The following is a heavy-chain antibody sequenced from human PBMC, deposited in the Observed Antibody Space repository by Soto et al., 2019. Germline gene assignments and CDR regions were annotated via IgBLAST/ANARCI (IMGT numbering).Heavy chain of an antibody. CDR1: GGSFSGYY. CDR2: INHSGST. V-gene: IGHV4-34*01. J-gene: IGHJ5*02. CDR3: AIKNSSSRGPRRFDP. D-gene: IGHD6-13*01. Sequence: PSETLSLTCAVYGGSFSGYYWSWIRQPPGKGLEWIGEINHSGSTTYNPSLKSRVTISVDTSKNHLSLNLSSVAAADTAVYYCAIKNSSSRGPRRFDPWGQGTLVTVSS.